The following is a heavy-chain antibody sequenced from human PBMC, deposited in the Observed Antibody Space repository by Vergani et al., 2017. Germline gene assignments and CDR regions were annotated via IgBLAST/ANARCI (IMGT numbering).Heavy chain of an antibody. D-gene: IGHD2-15*01. V-gene: IGHV4-61*05. CDR2: IYYTGST. J-gene: IGHJ4*02. Sequence: QLQLQESGPGLVKPSETLSLSCRVSGDSISRSHYYWGFIRQPPGKGLEWIGFIYYTGSTNYNPSLKGRVTISSDASKNQISLRLTSVNAADTAVYYCAKYGGGGSPFDYWGQGTLVTVSS. CDR3: AKYGGGGSPFDY. CDR1: GDSISRSHYY.